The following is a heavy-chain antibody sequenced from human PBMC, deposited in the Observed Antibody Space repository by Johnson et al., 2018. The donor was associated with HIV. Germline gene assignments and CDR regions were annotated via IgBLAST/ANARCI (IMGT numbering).Heavy chain of an antibody. Sequence: QVQLVESGGGVVQPGRSLRLSCAASGFTFSSYGMHWVRQAPGKGLEWVAVISYDGSNKYYADSVKGRFTISRDNSKNTRYLQMKSLRAEDTAVYYCAREGELGRDAFDVGGQGTMVTVSS. CDR1: GFTFSSYG. CDR2: ISYDGSNK. V-gene: IGHV3-30*19. D-gene: IGHD7-27*01. CDR3: AREGELGRDAFDV. J-gene: IGHJ3*01.